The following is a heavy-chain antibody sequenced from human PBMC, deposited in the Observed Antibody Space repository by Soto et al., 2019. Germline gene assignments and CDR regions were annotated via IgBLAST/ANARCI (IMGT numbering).Heavy chain of an antibody. J-gene: IGHJ6*02. CDR1: GFTFSSYA. CDR2: IWFDGSDK. V-gene: IGHV3-33*01. Sequence: QVQLVESGGGVVQPGRSLRLSCAASGFTFSSYAMYWVRQAPGKGLEWVAVIWFDGSDKYYTDSVKGRFTISRDNSKNTLYLKMNSLRAEDTAVYYCARDSGYCTNGVCYNEYYYGMDVWGQGTTVTVSS. CDR3: ARDSGYCTNGVCYNEYYYGMDV. D-gene: IGHD2-8*01.